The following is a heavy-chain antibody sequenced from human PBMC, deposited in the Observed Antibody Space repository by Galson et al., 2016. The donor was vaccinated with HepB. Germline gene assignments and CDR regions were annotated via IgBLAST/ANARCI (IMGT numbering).Heavy chain of an antibody. CDR2: ILYDGSNK. CDR1: GFTFSSYG. J-gene: IGHJ4*02. D-gene: IGHD3-22*01. V-gene: IGHV3-30*18. CDR3: AKDWGFWNYDSSGTLDY. Sequence: SLRLSCAASGFTFSSYGMHWVRQAPGKGLEWVAVILYDGSNKYYADSVKGRFTISRDNSKNTLYLQMNSLRAEDTAVYFCAKDWGFWNYDSSGTLDYWGQGTLVTVSS.